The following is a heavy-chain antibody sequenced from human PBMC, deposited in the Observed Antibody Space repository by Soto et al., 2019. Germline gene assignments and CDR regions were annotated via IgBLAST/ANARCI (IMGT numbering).Heavy chain of an antibody. CDR1: GFTFSGSA. CDR2: IRSKANSYAT. V-gene: IGHV3-73*01. J-gene: IGHJ4*02. CDR3: TMVRGVIEG. D-gene: IGHD3-10*01. Sequence: GGSLRLSCAASGFTFSGSAMHWVRQASGKGLEWVGRIRSKANSYATAYAASVKGRFTISRDDSKNTAYLQMNSLKTEDTAVYYCTMVRGVIEGWGQGTLVTVSS.